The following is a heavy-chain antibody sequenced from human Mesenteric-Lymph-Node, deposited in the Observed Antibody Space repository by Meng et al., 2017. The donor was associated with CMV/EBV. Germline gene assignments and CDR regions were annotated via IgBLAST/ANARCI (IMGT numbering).Heavy chain of an antibody. CDR2: ISYDGTNK. CDR1: GFTFSSYA. D-gene: IGHD3-3*01. Sequence: GESLKISCAASGFTFSSYAMHWVRQAPGKGLEWVATISYDGTNKYFADSVKGRFTISRDNSKNTLSVQKNSLRPEDTAVYYCAREQLRFLDFWGQGSPVTVSS. CDR3: AREQLRFLDF. J-gene: IGHJ4*02. V-gene: IGHV3-30*04.